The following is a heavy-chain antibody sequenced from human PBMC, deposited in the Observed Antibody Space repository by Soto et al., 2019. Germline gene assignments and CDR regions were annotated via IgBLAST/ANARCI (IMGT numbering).Heavy chain of an antibody. Sequence: PSETLSLTCTVSGGSISSSSYYWGWIRQPPGKGLEWIGYIYYSGSTNYNPSLKSRVTISVDTSKNQFSLKLSSVTAADTAVYYCARGHYYDSSGYDYGMDVWGQGTTVTVSS. V-gene: IGHV4-61*05. CDR3: ARGHYYDSSGYDYGMDV. CDR2: IYYSGST. D-gene: IGHD3-22*01. CDR1: GGSISSSSYY. J-gene: IGHJ6*02.